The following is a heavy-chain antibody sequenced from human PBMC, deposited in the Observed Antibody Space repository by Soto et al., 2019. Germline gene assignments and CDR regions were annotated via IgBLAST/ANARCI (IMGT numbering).Heavy chain of an antibody. D-gene: IGHD6-13*01. CDR2: ISSSSSTI. CDR1: XFTFSSYS. CDR3: SVGQQLTRVHYYYYYMDV. Sequence: PGGSLRLSCAASXFTFSSYSMNWVRQAPGKGLEWVSYISSSSSTIYYADSVKGRFTISRDNAKNSLYLQMNSLRAEDTAVYYCSVGQQLTRVHYYYYYMDVWGKGTTVTVSS. V-gene: IGHV3-48*01. J-gene: IGHJ6*03.